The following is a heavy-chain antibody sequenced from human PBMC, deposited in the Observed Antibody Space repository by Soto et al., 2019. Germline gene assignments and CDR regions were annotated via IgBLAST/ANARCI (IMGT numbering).Heavy chain of an antibody. CDR1: GGTFSSYA. D-gene: IGHD6-6*01. V-gene: IGHV1-69*13. J-gene: IGHJ6*02. CDR2: IIPIFGTA. CDR3: ARGSSSIGYYYYGMDV. Sequence: ASVKVSCKASGGTFSSYAISWVRQAPGQGLEWMGGIIPIFGTANYAQKFQGRVTITAAESTSTAYMELSSLRSEDTAVYYFARGSSSIGYYYYGMDVWGQGTTVTVSS.